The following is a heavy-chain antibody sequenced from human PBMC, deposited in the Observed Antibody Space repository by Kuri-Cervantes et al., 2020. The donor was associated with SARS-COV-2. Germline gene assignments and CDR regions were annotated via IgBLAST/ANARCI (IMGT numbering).Heavy chain of an antibody. V-gene: IGHV3-64D*06. CDR1: GFTFSSYA. D-gene: IGHD2-2*01. J-gene: IGHJ6*02. CDR3: VKDIYHCSSTSCYSDYYYGMDV. CDR2: ISSNGGST. Sequence: GESLKIPCSASGFTFSSYAMHWVRQAAGKGLVYVSAISSNGGSTYYADSVKGRFIISRDNSKNTLYLQMSSLRAEDTAVYYCVKDIYHCSSTSCYSDYYYGMDVWGQGTTVTVSS.